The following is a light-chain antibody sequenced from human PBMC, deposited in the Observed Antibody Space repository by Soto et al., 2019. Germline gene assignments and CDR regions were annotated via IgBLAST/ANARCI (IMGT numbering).Light chain of an antibody. CDR1: QSLLHSNGYNY. V-gene: IGKV2-28*01. Sequence: DIVMTQTPLSLSVTPGEPASISCRSSQSLLHSNGYNYLAWFLQKAGQSPQLLIYLASSRASGGRDRFSGSGSGTDFTLEIGSVGAEDLGIHYSMPLLHPPHTVGGGTKVDIK. CDR3: MPLLHPPHT. J-gene: IGKJ4*02. CDR2: LAS.